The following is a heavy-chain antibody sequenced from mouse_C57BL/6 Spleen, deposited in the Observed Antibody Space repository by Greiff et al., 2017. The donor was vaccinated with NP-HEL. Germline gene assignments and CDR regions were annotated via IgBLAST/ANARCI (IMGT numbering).Heavy chain of an antibody. CDR2: IYPGDGDT. CDR3: AREGRAHYFDY. J-gene: IGHJ2*01. Sequence: QVQLKQSGAELVKPGASVKISCKASGYAFSSYWMNWVKQRPGKGLEWIGQIYPGDGDTNYNGKFKGKATLTADKSSSTAYMQLSSLTSEDSAVYFCAREGRAHYFDYWGQGTTLTVSS. D-gene: IGHD3-3*01. CDR1: GYAFSSYW. V-gene: IGHV1-80*01.